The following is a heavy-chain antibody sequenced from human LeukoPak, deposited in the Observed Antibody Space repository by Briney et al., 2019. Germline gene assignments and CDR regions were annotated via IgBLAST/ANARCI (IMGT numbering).Heavy chain of an antibody. CDR1: GFTFSSYS. J-gene: IGHJ4*02. D-gene: IGHD5-18*01. CDR3: ARFLDTAMVNGY. V-gene: IGHV3-21*01. CDR2: ISSSSSYI. Sequence: GGSLRLSCAASGFTFSSYSMNWVRQAPGKGLEWVSSISSSSSYIYYADSVKGRFTISRVNAKNSLYLQMNSLRAEDTAVYYCARFLDTAMVNGYWGQGTLVTVSS.